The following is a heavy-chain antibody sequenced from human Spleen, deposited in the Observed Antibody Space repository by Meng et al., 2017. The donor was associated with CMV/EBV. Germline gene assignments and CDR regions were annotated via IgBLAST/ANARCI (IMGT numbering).Heavy chain of an antibody. V-gene: IGHV4-59*12. Sequence: GSLRLSCTVSGGSISSYYWSWIRQPPGKGLEWIGYIYYSGSTNYNPSLKSRVTISVDTSKNQFSLRLTSVTAADTAVYYCARVGGYFYEMDVWGQGTAVTVSS. D-gene: IGHD3-16*01. CDR1: GGSISSYY. J-gene: IGHJ6*02. CDR3: ARVGGYFYEMDV. CDR2: IYYSGST.